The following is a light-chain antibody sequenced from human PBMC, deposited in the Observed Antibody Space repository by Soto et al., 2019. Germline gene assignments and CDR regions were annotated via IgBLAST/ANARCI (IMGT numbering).Light chain of an antibody. CDR3: QQYNSYYT. CDR2: AAS. V-gene: IGKV1-13*02. J-gene: IGKJ5*01. Sequence: AIQLTQSPSSLSASVGDRVTITCRASQGIRSALGWYQQKPGKVPKLLIYAASTLQSGVPSRFSGSGSGTDFTLTISSLQPDDFATYYCQQYNSYYTFGQGTRLEIK. CDR1: QGIRSA.